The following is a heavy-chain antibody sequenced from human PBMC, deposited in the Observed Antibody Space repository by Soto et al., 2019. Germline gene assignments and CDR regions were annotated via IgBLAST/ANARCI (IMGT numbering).Heavy chain of an antibody. D-gene: IGHD1-26*01. V-gene: IGHV4-59*08. CDR3: ARHGSWESTYFFDP. Sequence: PSETLSLTCTVSGGSISGFFWSWIRQSPGRGLEWIGDIYYSGDTNYNPSLKSRVSISLDTPRNQCSLKLYSVTAADTAVYFCARHGSWESTYFFDPWGQGTPVTVSS. CDR1: GGSISGFF. J-gene: IGHJ5*02. CDR2: IYYSGDT.